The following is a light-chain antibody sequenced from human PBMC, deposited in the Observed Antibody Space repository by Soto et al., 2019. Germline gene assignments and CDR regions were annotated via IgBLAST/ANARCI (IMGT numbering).Light chain of an antibody. CDR2: DAS. CDR1: QSISSW. J-gene: IGKJ1*01. CDR3: QQYNSYSWT. V-gene: IGKV1-5*01. Sequence: DIQITQSPSTLSSSVGDRVAITCLSSQSISSWLAWYHQKPGKAPKLLIYDASSLESGVPSRFSGSGSGTEFTLTISSLQPDDFATYYCQQYNSYSWTFGQGTKVDIK.